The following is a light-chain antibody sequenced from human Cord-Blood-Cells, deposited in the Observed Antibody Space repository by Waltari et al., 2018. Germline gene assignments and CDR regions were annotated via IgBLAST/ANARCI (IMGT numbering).Light chain of an antibody. CDR3: QQYGSSPPWT. Sequence: EIVLTQSPGTLSLSPGARATLSSRASQSVSSSYLAWYQQKPGQAPRLLIYGASSKATGIPDRFSGSGSATDFTLTISRLEPEDFAVYYCQQYGSSPPWTFGQGTKVEIK. CDR2: GAS. CDR1: QSVSSSY. V-gene: IGKV3-20*01. J-gene: IGKJ1*01.